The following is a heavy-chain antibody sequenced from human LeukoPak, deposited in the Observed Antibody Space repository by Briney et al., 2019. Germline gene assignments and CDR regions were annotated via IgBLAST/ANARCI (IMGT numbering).Heavy chain of an antibody. J-gene: IGHJ6*03. V-gene: IGHV1-18*01. D-gene: IGHD1-20*01. CDR2: ISAYNGNT. CDR1: GHTFINYG. CDR3: ARSNWNYPDV. Sequence: ASVKVSCKASGHTFINYGISWVRQAPGQGLEWMGWISAYNGNTNYAQKLQGRVTMTTDTSTSTAYMELRSLRSDDTAVYYCARSNWNYPDVWGKGTTVTVSS.